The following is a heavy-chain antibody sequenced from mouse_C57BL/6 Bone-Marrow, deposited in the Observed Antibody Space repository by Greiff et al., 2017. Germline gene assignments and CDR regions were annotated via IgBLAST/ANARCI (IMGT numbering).Heavy chain of an antibody. CDR3: AIDCGYDAAGFAY. CDR1: GYTFTSYG. J-gene: IGHJ3*01. D-gene: IGHD2-2*01. V-gene: IGHV1-81*01. Sequence: QVQLQQSGAELARPGSSVKLSCKASGYTFTSYGISWVKQRPGQGLEWIGKIYPRSGNTYYNEKFKGKATLTADKSSSTAYMELRSLTSEDSAVYVYAIDCGYDAAGFAYWGQGTLVTVSA. CDR2: IYPRSGNT.